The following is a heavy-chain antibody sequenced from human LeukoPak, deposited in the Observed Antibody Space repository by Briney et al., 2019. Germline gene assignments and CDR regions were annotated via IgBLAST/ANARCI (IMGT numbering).Heavy chain of an antibody. CDR3: ARGLELTLYYDFWSGSDQNAFDI. CDR1: GFTFSSYW. J-gene: IGHJ3*02. Sequence: GGSLRLSCAASGFTFSSYWMSWVRQAPGKGLEWVSYISSSGSTIYYADSVKGRFTISRDNAKNSLYLQMNSLRAEDTAVYYCARGLELTLYYDFWSGSDQNAFDIWGQGTMVTVSS. D-gene: IGHD3-3*01. CDR2: ISSSGSTI. V-gene: IGHV3-48*04.